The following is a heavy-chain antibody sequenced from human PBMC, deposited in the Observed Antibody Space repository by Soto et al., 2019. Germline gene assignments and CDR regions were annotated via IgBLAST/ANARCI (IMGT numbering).Heavy chain of an antibody. J-gene: IGHJ4*02. V-gene: IGHV4-61*01. CDR1: GGSVSSGSYY. CDR2: IYYSGST. D-gene: IGHD3-3*01. Sequence: PSETLSLTCPVSGGSVSSGSYYWSWIRQPPGKGLEWIGYIYYSGSTNYNPSLKSRVTISVDTSKNQFSLKLSSVTAADTAVYYCARTRGYYTFDYWGQGTLVTVSS. CDR3: ARTRGYYTFDY.